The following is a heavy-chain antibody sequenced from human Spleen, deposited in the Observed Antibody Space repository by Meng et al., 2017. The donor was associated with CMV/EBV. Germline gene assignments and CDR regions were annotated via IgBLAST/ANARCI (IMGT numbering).Heavy chain of an antibody. D-gene: IGHD1-7*01. Sequence: TCAVHGGSFSTSYWDWIRQPPGKGLKWIGKINHSITTNYNPSLKRRVTISLDTSKNRFSLRLSSVTAADTAVYYCARRGWNLDWFDPWGQGTLVTVSS. CDR3: ARRGWNLDWFDP. V-gene: IGHV4-34*01. CDR2: INHSITT. J-gene: IGHJ5*02. CDR1: GGSFSTSY.